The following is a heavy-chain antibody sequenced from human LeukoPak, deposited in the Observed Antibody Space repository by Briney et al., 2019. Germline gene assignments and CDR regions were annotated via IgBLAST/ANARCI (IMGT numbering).Heavy chain of an antibody. Sequence: GASVKVSCKASGYTFTGYYMHWVRQAPGQGLEWMGWINPNSGGTNYAQKFQGWVTMTRDTSISTAYMELSRLRSDDTAVYYCARDGGSYYFSGGVDVWGQGTTVTVSS. CDR3: ARDGGSYYFSGGVDV. J-gene: IGHJ6*02. D-gene: IGHD1-26*01. V-gene: IGHV1-2*04. CDR2: INPNSGGT. CDR1: GYTFTGYY.